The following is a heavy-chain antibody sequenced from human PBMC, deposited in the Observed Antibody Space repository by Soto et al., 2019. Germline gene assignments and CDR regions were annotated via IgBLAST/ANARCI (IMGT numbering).Heavy chain of an antibody. D-gene: IGHD6-25*01. Sequence: GGSLRLSCAATGFTFSSSWMSWVRQAPGTGLEWVANINLDGSENYFVDSVRGRFTISRDNAKNSLYLQMNNLRAEDTAVYYCARGGGNFVSWGQGTQVTVSS. CDR3: ARGGGNFVS. CDR1: GFTFSSSW. CDR2: INLDGSEN. V-gene: IGHV3-7*05. J-gene: IGHJ4*02.